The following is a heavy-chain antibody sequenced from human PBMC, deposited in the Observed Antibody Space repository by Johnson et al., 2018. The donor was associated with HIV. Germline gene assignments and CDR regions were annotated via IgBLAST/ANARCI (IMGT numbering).Heavy chain of an antibody. D-gene: IGHD6-19*01. Sequence: VQLVESGGGLIQPGGSLRLSCAASGFTVSSNYMSWVRQAPGQWLEWVSVIYSDGTTYYADSVKGRFTISRDNSKNTLYLQMNSLRAEDMAVYYCARGTGGWPLFDIWGQGTMVTVSS. CDR1: GFTVSSNY. CDR3: ARGTGGWPLFDI. CDR2: IYSDGTT. V-gene: IGHV3-53*03. J-gene: IGHJ3*02.